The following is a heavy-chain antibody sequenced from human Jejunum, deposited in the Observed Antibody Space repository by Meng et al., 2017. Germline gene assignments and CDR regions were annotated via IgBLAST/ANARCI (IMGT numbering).Heavy chain of an antibody. CDR2: ISHTGRI. V-gene: IGHV4-4*03. Sequence: HVQLHESGPGLVTAPVTLSLTCAVSGGSISNNNWWSWVRQPPGKGLEWIGEISHTGRINYNPSLKSRVTMSLDKSKNQFSLDLTSVTGADTAVYYCARDLLDPNIAATGWFDPWGQGTLVTVSS. D-gene: IGHD2/OR15-2a*01. J-gene: IGHJ5*02. CDR3: ARDLLDPNIAATGWFDP. CDR1: GGSISNNNW.